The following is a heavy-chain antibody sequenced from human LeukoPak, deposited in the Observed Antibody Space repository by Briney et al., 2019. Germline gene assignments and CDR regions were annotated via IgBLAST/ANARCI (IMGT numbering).Heavy chain of an antibody. CDR1: GGSFSGYY. D-gene: IGHD3-22*01. CDR2: IYTSGST. Sequence: PSETLSLTCAVYGGSFSGYYWSWIRQPAGKGLEWIGRIYTSGSTNYNPSLKSRVTISVDTSKNQFSLKLSSVTAADTAVYYCARETDSSGYHRHFDYWGQGTLVTVSS. J-gene: IGHJ4*02. CDR3: ARETDSSGYHRHFDY. V-gene: IGHV4-4*07.